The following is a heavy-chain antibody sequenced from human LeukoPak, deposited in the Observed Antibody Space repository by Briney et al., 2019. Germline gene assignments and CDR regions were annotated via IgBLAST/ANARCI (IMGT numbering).Heavy chain of an antibody. D-gene: IGHD3-10*01. CDR2: ISGSGGST. J-gene: IGHJ4*02. V-gene: IGHV3-23*01. CDR3: AKDGPEYYYGSGSKDY. Sequence: GGSLRLSCAASGFTFSSYGMSWVRQAPGKGLEWVSAISGSGGSTYYADSVKGRFTISRDNSKNTLYLQMNSLRAEDTAVYYCAKDGPEYYYGSGSKDYWGQGTLVTVSS. CDR1: GFTFSSYG.